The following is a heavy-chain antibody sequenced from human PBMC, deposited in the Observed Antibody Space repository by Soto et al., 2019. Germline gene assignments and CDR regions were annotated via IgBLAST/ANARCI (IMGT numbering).Heavy chain of an antibody. D-gene: IGHD2-15*01. Sequence: PSETLSLTCTVSGGSISSYYWSWIRQPPGKGLEWIGYIYYSGSTNYNPSLKSRVTISVDTSKNQFSLKLSSVTAADTAVYYCARRWGSAADYWGQGPLVTVAS. V-gene: IGHV4-59*08. CDR2: IYYSGST. J-gene: IGHJ4*02. CDR1: GGSISSYY. CDR3: ARRWGSAADY.